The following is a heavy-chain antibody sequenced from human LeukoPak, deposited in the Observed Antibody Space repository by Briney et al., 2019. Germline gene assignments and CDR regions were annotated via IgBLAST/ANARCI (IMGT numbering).Heavy chain of an antibody. Sequence: GGSLRLSCAASGFTFSSYAMTWVRQAPGKGLKWVSAISGVGGDTYYADSVKGRFTISRDNSKNTLYLQLSSLRAGDTAIYYCAKDLLGSLYGMDVWGRGTTVTVSS. D-gene: IGHD7-27*01. CDR3: AKDLLGSLYGMDV. V-gene: IGHV3-23*01. CDR2: ISGVGGDT. J-gene: IGHJ6*02. CDR1: GFTFSSYA.